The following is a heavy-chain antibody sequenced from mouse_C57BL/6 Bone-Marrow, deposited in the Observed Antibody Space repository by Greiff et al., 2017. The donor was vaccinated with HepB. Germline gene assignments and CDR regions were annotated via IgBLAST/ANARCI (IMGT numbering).Heavy chain of an antibody. Sequence: QVQLKQPGAELVKPGASVKLSCKASGYTFTSYWMQWVKQRPGQGLEWIGEIDPSDSYTNYNQKFKGKATLTVDTSSSTAYMQLSSLTSEDSAVYYCARGITGFDYWGQGTTLTVSS. D-gene: IGHD4-1*01. V-gene: IGHV1-50*01. CDR2: IDPSDSYT. J-gene: IGHJ2*01. CDR1: GYTFTSYW. CDR3: ARGITGFDY.